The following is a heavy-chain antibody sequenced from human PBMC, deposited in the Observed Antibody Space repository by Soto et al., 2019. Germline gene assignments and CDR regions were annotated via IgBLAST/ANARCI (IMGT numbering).Heavy chain of an antibody. CDR3: ARAHAPTLPFDY. CDR2: IYHSGNT. CDR1: GGSIRNVY. J-gene: IGHJ4*02. D-gene: IGHD2-15*01. V-gene: IGHV4-59*01. Sequence: QVQLQESGPGLVKPSETLSLTCTVYGGSIRNVYWSWIRQPPGKGLEWIGFIYHSGNTKYNPSLKSRVTISIDTSKNQFPLRLNSVTAAGTAVYFCARAHAPTLPFDYWGQGPLVNVSS.